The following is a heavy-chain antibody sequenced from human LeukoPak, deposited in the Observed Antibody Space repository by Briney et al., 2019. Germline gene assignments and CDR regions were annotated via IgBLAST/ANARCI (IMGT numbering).Heavy chain of an antibody. D-gene: IGHD3-3*01. Sequence: AASVKVSCKASGGTFSSYAISWVRQAPGQGLEWMGGIIPIFGTANYAQKFQGRVTITTDESTSTAYMELSSQRSEDTAVYYCARSITILDIHYYYYYMDVWGKGTTVTVSS. CDR2: IIPIFGTA. CDR3: ARSITILDIHYYYYYMDV. V-gene: IGHV1-69*05. CDR1: GGTFSSYA. J-gene: IGHJ6*03.